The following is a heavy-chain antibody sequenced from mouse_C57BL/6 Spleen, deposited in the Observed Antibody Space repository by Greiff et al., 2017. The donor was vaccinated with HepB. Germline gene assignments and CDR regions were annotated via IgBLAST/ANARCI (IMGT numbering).Heavy chain of an antibody. CDR3: ARSTAVAGSPSWYFDV. CDR2: INPNYGTT. CDR1: GYSFTDYN. D-gene: IGHD1-1*01. J-gene: IGHJ1*03. V-gene: IGHV1-39*01. Sequence: QLKQSGPELVKPGASVKISCKASGYSFTDYNMNWVKQSNGKSLEWIGVINPNYGTTSYNQKFKGKATLTVDQSSSTAYMQLNSLTSEDSAVYYCARSTAVAGSPSWYFDVWGTGTTVTVSS.